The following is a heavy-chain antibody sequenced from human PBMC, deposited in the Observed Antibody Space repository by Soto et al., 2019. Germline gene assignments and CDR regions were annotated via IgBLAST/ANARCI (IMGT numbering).Heavy chain of an antibody. V-gene: IGHV3-23*01. Sequence: LRLSCAASGFTFSSYAMSWVRQAPGKGLEWVSAISGSGGSTYYADSVKGRFTISRDNSKNTLYLQMNSLRAEDTAVYYCAKVLFSGSYRPFDAFDIWGKGTMVTVSS. CDR1: GFTFSSYA. D-gene: IGHD1-26*01. J-gene: IGHJ3*02. CDR2: ISGSGGST. CDR3: AKVLFSGSYRPFDAFDI.